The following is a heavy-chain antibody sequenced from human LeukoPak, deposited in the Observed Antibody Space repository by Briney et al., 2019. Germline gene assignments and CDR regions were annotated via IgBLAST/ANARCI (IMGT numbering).Heavy chain of an antibody. CDR2: ITYNGIT. Sequence: PSETLSLTCAVHGGSFSGYHWSWIRQSPGKGLEWIGEITYNGITNYNPSLKVTISVDTSKNLFSLKLSSVTAADTAVYFCTRSGLTGMRTYPRTSSYYYGMDVWGQGTAVTVSS. CDR3: TRSGLTGMRTYPRTSSYYYGMDV. CDR1: GGSFSGYH. V-gene: IGHV4-34*01. J-gene: IGHJ6*02. D-gene: IGHD1/OR15-1a*01.